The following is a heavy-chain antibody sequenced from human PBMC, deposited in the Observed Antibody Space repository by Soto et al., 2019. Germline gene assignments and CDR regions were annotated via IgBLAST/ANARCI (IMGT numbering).Heavy chain of an antibody. J-gene: IGHJ6*02. CDR3: ASGGGQLATTLYYYYDMDI. D-gene: IGHD6-6*01. Sequence: GALRLSCSASRFTFSSYWMSWVRQAPGKGLEWVANINQDGSEKYYVDSVKGRFTISRDNAKNSLYLQMKSLRAEDTAVYYCASGGGQLATTLYYYYDMDIWGQGTTVTAP. CDR1: RFTFSSYW. CDR2: INQDGSEK. V-gene: IGHV3-7*03.